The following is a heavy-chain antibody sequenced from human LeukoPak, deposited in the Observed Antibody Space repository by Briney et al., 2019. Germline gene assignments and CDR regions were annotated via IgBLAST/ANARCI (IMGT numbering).Heavy chain of an antibody. V-gene: IGHV4-34*01. CDR2: INHSGST. CDR1: GGSFSGYY. J-gene: IGHJ2*01. CDR3: ARGFGYFDWFPRWYFDL. D-gene: IGHD3-9*01. Sequence: KPSETLSLTCAVYGGSFSGYYWSWIRQPPGKGLEWIGEINHSGSTNYNPSLKSRVTISVDTSKNQFSLKLSSVTAADTAVYYCARGFGYFDWFPRWYFDLWGRGTLVTVSS.